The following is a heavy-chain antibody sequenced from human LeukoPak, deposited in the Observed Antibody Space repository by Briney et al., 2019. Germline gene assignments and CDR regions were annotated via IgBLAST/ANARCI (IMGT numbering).Heavy chain of an antibody. CDR2: ISSSGSTI. CDR3: ARDRGAQWLVPLDY. Sequence: GGSLRLSSAASGFTFSSYEMNWVRQAPGKGLEWVSYISSSGSTIYYADSVKGRFTISRDNAKNSLYLQMNSLRAEDTAVYYCARDRGAQWLVPLDYWGQGTLVTVSS. J-gene: IGHJ4*02. CDR1: GFTFSSYE. V-gene: IGHV3-48*03. D-gene: IGHD6-19*01.